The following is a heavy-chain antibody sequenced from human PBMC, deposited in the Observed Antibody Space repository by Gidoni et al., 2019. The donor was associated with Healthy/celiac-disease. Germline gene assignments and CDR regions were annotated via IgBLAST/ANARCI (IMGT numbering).Heavy chain of an antibody. CDR1: GFTFSSYG. CDR2: ISYDGSNK. CDR3: AKDGYPLLSRVGFDY. J-gene: IGHJ4*02. V-gene: IGHV3-30*18. Sequence: QVQLVDSGGGVVQPGRSLRLSCAASGFTFSSYGMHWVRQAPGKGLAWVAVISYDGSNKYYADSVKGRFTISRDNSKNTLYLQMNSLRAEDTAVYYCAKDGYPLLSRVGFDYWGQGTLVTVSS. D-gene: IGHD3-10*01.